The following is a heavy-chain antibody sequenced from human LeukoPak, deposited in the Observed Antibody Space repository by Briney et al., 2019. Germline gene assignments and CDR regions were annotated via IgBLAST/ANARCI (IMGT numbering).Heavy chain of an antibody. CDR3: ARSRQWLVPFDY. CDR2: ISSSGSTI. CDR1: GFTFSSYE. V-gene: IGHV3-48*03. D-gene: IGHD6-19*01. J-gene: IGHJ4*02. Sequence: PGGSLRLSCAASGFTFSSYEMNWVRQAPGRGLEWVSYISSSGSTIYYADSVKGRFTISRDNAKNSLYLQMNSLRAEDTAVYYCARSRQWLVPFDYWGQGTLVTVSS.